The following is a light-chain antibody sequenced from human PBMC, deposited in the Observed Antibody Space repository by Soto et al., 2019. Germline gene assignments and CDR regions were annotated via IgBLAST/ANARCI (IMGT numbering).Light chain of an antibody. CDR2: WAS. CDR1: QSVLYSSNNKNY. V-gene: IGKV4-1*01. Sequence: DIVMTQSPDSLAVSLGERATINCKSSQSVLYSSNNKNYLAWYQQKPGHPPKLLIYWASTRESGVPDRFSGSGSGTDFTLTISSLQAEDVAVYYCKQYYSTPPTFGQGTKLAIK. CDR3: KQYYSTPPT. J-gene: IGKJ1*01.